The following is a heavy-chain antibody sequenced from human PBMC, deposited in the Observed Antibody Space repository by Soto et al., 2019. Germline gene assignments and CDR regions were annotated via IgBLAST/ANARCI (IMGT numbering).Heavy chain of an antibody. CDR3: AKIAVQRGDTDF. D-gene: IGHD2-21*02. J-gene: IGHJ4*02. CDR1: GFTIGTHA. CDR2: ISSSSSGT. V-gene: IGHV3-23*01. Sequence: SGGSLRLSCTASGFTIGTHAMNWVRQAPGKGLEWVSTISSSSSGTFYADSVKGRFSISRDNWKNTLSLQMNSLRAEDSAVYYCAKIAVQRGDTDFWGQGTLVTVS.